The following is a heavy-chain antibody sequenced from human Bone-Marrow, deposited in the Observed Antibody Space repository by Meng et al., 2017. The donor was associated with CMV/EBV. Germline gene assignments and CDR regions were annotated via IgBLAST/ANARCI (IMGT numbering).Heavy chain of an antibody. D-gene: IGHD1-26*01. CDR2: VSADNGDT. J-gene: IGHJ3*02. Sequence: ASVKVSCKTSGYIFGEYDINWVRQAPGQGLEWMGCVSADNGDTKYAQKVQDRVRLTRDTYTKTAYMELRSLRSDDTAVYYWARDRGGYSGTYLYAFDIWGQGTMVTVSS. CDR3: ARDRGGYSGTYLYAFDI. CDR1: GYIFGEYD. V-gene: IGHV1-18*01.